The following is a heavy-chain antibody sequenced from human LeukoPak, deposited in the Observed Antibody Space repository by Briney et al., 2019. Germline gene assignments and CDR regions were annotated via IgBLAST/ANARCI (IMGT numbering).Heavy chain of an antibody. V-gene: IGHV3-30*03. CDR3: ARPGIAVPGAFDI. J-gene: IGHJ3*02. CDR2: ISYDGSNK. Sequence: GGSLRLSCAASGFTFSSYGMHWVRQAPGKGLEWVAVISYDGSNKYYADSVKGRFTISRDNSKNTLYLQMNSLRAEDTAVYSCARPGIAVPGAFDIWGQGTMVTVSS. CDR1: GFTFSSYG. D-gene: IGHD6-13*01.